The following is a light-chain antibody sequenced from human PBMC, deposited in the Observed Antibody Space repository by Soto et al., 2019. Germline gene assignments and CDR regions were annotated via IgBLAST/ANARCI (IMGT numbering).Light chain of an antibody. Sequence: EVVLTQYPGTLSLSPGERATLSCRASQSVSSSYLAWYQQKPGQAPRLLIYGASSRATGIPDRFSGSGSGTDFTLTISRLEPEDFAVYYCQQYGSSPNTFGQGTMVDVK. CDR1: QSVSSSY. J-gene: IGKJ1*01. CDR2: GAS. CDR3: QQYGSSPNT. V-gene: IGKV3-20*01.